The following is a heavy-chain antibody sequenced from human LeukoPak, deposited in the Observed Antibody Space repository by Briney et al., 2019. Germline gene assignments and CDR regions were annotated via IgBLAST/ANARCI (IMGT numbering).Heavy chain of an antibody. D-gene: IGHD3-10*01. V-gene: IGHV4-59*01. CDR3: ARGYYYGSGSYYNGDYFDS. CDR2: VFYSGST. CDR1: GGSLKSYY. Sequence: PSETLSLTCSVSGGSLKSYYWNWIRQPPGKGLEWIGNVFYSGSTNYNPSLKSRVSISVDTSKNQFSLKLSSVTAADTALYYCARGYYYGSGSYYNGDYFDSWGQGTLVTVSS. J-gene: IGHJ4*02.